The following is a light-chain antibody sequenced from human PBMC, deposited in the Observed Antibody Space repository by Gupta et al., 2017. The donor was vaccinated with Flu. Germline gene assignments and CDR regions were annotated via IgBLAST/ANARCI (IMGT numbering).Light chain of an antibody. V-gene: IGLV2-23*01. Sequence: QSALTQPASVSGSPGQSITISCTVTSSDVGSYSLVSWYQPHPGKAPKRRMYEDSKRPSGVSNRVSGSKSGNTECLTISGLRAEDKADDDCGSSGGSRTMVCGGGTKVTV. J-gene: IGLJ3*02. CDR3: GSSGGSRTMV. CDR1: SSDVGSYSL. CDR2: EDS.